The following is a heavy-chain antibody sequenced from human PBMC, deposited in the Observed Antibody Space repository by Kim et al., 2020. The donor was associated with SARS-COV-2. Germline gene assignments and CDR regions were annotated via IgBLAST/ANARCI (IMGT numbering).Heavy chain of an antibody. V-gene: IGHV4-59*08. CDR2: IYYSGTT. Sequence: SETLSLTCTVSGGSISSYYWSWIRQPPGKGLEWIGYIYYSGTTNYNPSLKSRVTISVDTSKNQFSLKLSSVTAADTAVYYCARHASNFWSGYIVGAFDYWGQGTLVTVSS. CDR3: ARHASNFWSGYIVGAFDY. J-gene: IGHJ4*02. CDR1: GGSISSYY. D-gene: IGHD3-3*01.